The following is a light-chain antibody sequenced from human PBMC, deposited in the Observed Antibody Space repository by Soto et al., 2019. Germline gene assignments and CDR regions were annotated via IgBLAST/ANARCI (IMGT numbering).Light chain of an antibody. CDR1: QSVSSN. CDR3: QQSYSTVGT. V-gene: IGKV3-15*01. J-gene: IGKJ1*01. Sequence: EIVMTQSPATLSVSPGERATLSCRASQSVSSNLAWYQQKPGQAPRLLIYGASTRATGIPARFSGSGSGTDFTLTISSLQPEDFATYYCQQSYSTVGTFGQGTKVDI. CDR2: GAS.